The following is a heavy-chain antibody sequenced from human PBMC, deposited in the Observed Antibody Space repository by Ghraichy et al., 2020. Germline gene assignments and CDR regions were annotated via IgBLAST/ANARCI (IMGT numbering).Heavy chain of an antibody. V-gene: IGHV1-18*01. Sequence: ASVKVSCKASGYSFTNNGISWVRQAPGQGLEWMGWISPYNGNTNYAERLQGRVTMTTDTSSSTAYMELRGLRSDDTAVYYCARDRVEATPLDYCFDYWGQGTLVIVSS. D-gene: IGHD1-26*01. CDR2: ISPYNGNT. CDR1: GYSFTNNG. J-gene: IGHJ4*02. CDR3: ARDRVEATPLDYCFDY.